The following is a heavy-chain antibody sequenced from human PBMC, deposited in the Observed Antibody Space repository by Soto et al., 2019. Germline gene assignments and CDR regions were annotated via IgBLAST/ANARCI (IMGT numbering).Heavy chain of an antibody. CDR1: GFTFSSYA. CDR3: ARPRVEMISYFDY. J-gene: IGHJ4*02. CDR2: ISYDGSNK. D-gene: IGHD3-16*01. Sequence: QVQLVESGGGVVQPGRSLRLSCAASGFTFSSYAMHWVCQAPGKGLEWVAVISYDGSNKYYADSVKGRFTISRDNSKNTLYLQINSLRAEDTAVYYCARPRVEMISYFDYWGQGTLVTVSS. V-gene: IGHV3-30-3*01.